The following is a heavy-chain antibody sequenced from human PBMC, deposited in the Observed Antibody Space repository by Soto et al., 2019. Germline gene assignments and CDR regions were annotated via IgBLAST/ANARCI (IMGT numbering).Heavy chain of an antibody. J-gene: IGHJ4*02. Sequence: SEXLSLTCTVSGGSISSYYWSWIRQPPGKGLEWIGYIYYSGSTNYNPSLKSRVTISVDTSKNQFSLKLSSATAADTAVYYCARLPVGYCSSTSCPRGYFDYWGQGTLVPVSS. CDR3: ARLPVGYCSSTSCPRGYFDY. CDR1: GGSISSYY. CDR2: IYYSGST. V-gene: IGHV4-59*01. D-gene: IGHD2-2*01.